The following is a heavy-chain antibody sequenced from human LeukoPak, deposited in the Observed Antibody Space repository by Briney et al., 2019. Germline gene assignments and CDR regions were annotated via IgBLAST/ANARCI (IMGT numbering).Heavy chain of an antibody. CDR3: ARREEERLRPVGSFDY. V-gene: IGHV3-30-3*01. CDR2: ISYDGSNK. Sequence: GRSLRLSCAASGFTFSSYAMHWVRQAPGKGLERVAVISYDGSNKYYADSVKGRFTISRDNSKNTLYLQMNSLRAEDTAVYYCARREEERLRPVGSFDYWGQGTLVTVSS. D-gene: IGHD1-26*01. CDR1: GFTFSSYA. J-gene: IGHJ4*02.